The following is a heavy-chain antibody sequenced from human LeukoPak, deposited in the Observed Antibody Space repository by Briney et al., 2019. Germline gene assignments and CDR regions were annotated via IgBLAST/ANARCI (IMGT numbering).Heavy chain of an antibody. D-gene: IGHD1-26*01. V-gene: IGHV3-30-3*01. CDR3: AREGSGDAFDI. CDR1: GFTFSSYA. CDR2: ISYDGSNK. Sequence: GGSLRLSCAASGFTFSSYATHWVRQAPGKGLEWVAVISYDGSNKYYADSVKGRFTISRDNSKNTLYLQMNSLRAEDTAVYYCAREGSGDAFDIWGQGTMVTVSS. J-gene: IGHJ3*02.